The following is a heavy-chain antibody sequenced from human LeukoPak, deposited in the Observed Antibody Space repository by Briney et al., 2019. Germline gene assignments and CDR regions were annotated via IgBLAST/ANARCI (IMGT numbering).Heavy chain of an antibody. CDR3: ARGSMSAAADFYYYYGMDV. V-gene: IGHV4-4*07. CDR1: GGSISSYY. CDR2: IYTSGST. J-gene: IGHJ6*02. Sequence: SETLSLTCTVSGGSISSYYWSWIRQPAGKGLEWIGRIYTSGSTNYNPSLKSRVTMSVDTSKNQFSLKLSSVTAADTAVYYCARGSMSAAADFYYYYGMDVWGQGTTVTVSS. D-gene: IGHD6-13*01.